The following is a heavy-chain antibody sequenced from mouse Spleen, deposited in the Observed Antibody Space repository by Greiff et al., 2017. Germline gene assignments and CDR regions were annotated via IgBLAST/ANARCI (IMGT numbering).Heavy chain of an antibody. CDR1: GFTFSSYG. Sequence: EVKLVESGGGLVQPGGSLKLSCAASGFTFSSYGMSWVRQTPDKRLELVATINSNGGSTYYPDSVKGRFTISRDNAKNTLYLQMSSLKSEDTAMYYCARVGVRPWFAYWGQGTLVTVSA. CDR3: ARVGVRPWFAY. V-gene: IGHV5-6-3*01. J-gene: IGHJ3*01. CDR2: INSNGGST. D-gene: IGHD2-14*01.